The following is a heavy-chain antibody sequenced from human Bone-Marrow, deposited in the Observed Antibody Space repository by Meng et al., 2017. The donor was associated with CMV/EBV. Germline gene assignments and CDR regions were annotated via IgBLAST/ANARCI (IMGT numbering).Heavy chain of an antibody. D-gene: IGHD3-3*01. CDR2: IRHDSFNK. V-gene: IGHV3-30*02. Sequence: GGSLRLSCEASGFRFPTYGMHWFRQAPGKGLEWVAFIRHDSFNKYYADSVEGRFIISRDNSKNTVHLQMNSLRVEDTAIYYCAKEGVYDFWSWGQGTVVTVSS. J-gene: IGHJ4*02. CDR1: GFRFPTYG. CDR3: AKEGVYDFWS.